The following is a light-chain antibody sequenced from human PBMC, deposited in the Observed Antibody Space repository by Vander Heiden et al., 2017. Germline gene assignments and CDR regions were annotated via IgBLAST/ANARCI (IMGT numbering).Light chain of an antibody. V-gene: IGKV3-20*01. CDR3: QQFGTLPPYT. CDR1: KSVSSNY. CDR2: GAS. J-gene: IGKJ2*01. Sequence: EIVLPQSPGTLSLSPGERATLSCSASKSVSSNYLAWYQQKPGQAPRLLIYGASSRAIGIPDRFSGSGSGTDFTLTISRLEPEDFAVYYCQQFGTLPPYTFGQGTKLDIK.